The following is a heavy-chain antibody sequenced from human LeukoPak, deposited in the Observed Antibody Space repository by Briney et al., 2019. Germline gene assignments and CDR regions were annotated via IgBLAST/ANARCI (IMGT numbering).Heavy chain of an antibody. CDR1: GGSISSGDYY. Sequence: PSQTLSLTCTVSGGSISSGDYYWSWIRQPPGKSLEWIGYIYYSGSTYYNPSLKGRVTISVDTSKNQFSLKLSSVTAADTAVYYCARVAAVTTSPQFDYWGQGTLVTVSS. CDR3: ARVAAVTTSPQFDY. CDR2: IYYSGST. J-gene: IGHJ4*02. V-gene: IGHV4-30-4*01. D-gene: IGHD4-17*01.